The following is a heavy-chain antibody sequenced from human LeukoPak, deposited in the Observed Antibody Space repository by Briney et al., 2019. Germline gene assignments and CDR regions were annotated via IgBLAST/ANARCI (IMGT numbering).Heavy chain of an antibody. V-gene: IGHV3-23*01. CDR1: GFTFSSYA. D-gene: IGHD3-22*01. CDR3: AKGSYYDSSGSFYFDY. J-gene: IGHJ4*02. CDR2: ISGSGDNT. Sequence: GGSLRLSCAASGFTFSSYAMSWVRQAPGKGLEWVSGISGSGDNTYYADSVKGRFTISRDNSKNTLYVQVNSLGTEDTAAYYRAKGSYYDSSGSFYFDYWGQGTLVTVSS.